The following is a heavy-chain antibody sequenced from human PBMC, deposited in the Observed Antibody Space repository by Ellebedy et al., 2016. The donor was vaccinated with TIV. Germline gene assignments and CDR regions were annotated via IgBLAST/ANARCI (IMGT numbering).Heavy chain of an antibody. CDR3: ASDTDRAVSDV. Sequence: MPSETLSLTCTVSGGSIRSYYWSWMRQPAGRGLEWIGRIYSTGSTNYNPSLMSRVTMSVDTSKNQFSLKLSSVTAADTALYYCASDTDRAVSDVWGQGTTVTVSS. V-gene: IGHV4-4*07. D-gene: IGHD6-19*01. CDR2: IYSTGST. J-gene: IGHJ6*02. CDR1: GGSIRSYY.